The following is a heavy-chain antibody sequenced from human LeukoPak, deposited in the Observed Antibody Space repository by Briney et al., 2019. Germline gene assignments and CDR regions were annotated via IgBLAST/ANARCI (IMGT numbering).Heavy chain of an antibody. J-gene: IGHJ5*02. V-gene: IGHV1-2*02. CDR1: GYTFTGYF. CDR3: ARRGAEYTTSSYGWFDP. Sequence: ASVKVSCKSSGYTFTGYFIHWVRQAPGQGLEWMGWINPSSGGTNYAQNFQGRVTMTRDTSISTTYMELTRLTSDDTAVYYCARRGAEYTTSSYGWFDPWGQGTLVTVSS. CDR2: INPSSGGT. D-gene: IGHD6-6*01.